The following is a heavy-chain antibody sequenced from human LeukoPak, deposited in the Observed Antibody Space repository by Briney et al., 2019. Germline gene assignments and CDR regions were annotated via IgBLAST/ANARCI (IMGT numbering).Heavy chain of an antibody. D-gene: IGHD3-10*01. V-gene: IGHV4-4*07. J-gene: IGHJ4*02. CDR1: GGSISSYY. Sequence: SETLSLTCTVSGGSISSYYWSWIRQPAGKGLEWIGRIYTSGSTNYNPSLKSRVTMSVDTSKNQFSLKLSSVTAADTAVYYCARDYYGSGSYPYYFDYWGQGTLVTVSS. CDR2: IYTSGST. CDR3: ARDYYGSGSYPYYFDY.